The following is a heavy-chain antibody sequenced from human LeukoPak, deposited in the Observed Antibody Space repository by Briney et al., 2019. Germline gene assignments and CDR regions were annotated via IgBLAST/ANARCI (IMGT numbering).Heavy chain of an antibody. CDR1: GGTFSSYA. CDR2: ISAYNGNT. CDR3: ARVHDYGGFDP. D-gene: IGHD4-17*01. Sequence: ASVKVSCKASGGTFSSYAISWVRQAPGQGLEWMGWISAYNGNTNYAQKLQGRDTMTTDTSTSTAYMELRSLRSDDTAVYYCARVHDYGGFDPWGQGTLVTVSS. V-gene: IGHV1-18*01. J-gene: IGHJ5*02.